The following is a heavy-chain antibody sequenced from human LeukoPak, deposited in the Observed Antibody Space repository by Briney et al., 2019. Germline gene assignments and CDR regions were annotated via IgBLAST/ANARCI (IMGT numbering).Heavy chain of an antibody. CDR1: GFTFSSYS. CDR2: ISSSSSYI. Sequence: EGSLRLSCAASGFTFSSYSMNWVRQAPGKGLEWVSSISSSSSYIYYADSVKGRFTISRDNAKNSLYLQMNSLRAEDTAVYYCARDLAVAGRLFDYWGQGTLVTVSS. V-gene: IGHV3-21*01. CDR3: ARDLAVAGRLFDY. J-gene: IGHJ4*02. D-gene: IGHD6-19*01.